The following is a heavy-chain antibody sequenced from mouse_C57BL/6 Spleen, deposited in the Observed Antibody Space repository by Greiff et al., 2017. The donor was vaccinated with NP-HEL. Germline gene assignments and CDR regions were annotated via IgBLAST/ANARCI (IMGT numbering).Heavy chain of an antibody. J-gene: IGHJ4*01. CDR3: ARSPLYYGNFYYAMDY. Sequence: QVQLKQPGAELVKPGASVKLSCKASGYTFTSYWMQWVKQRPGQGLEWIGEIDPSDSYTNYNQKFKGKATLTVDTSSSTAYMQLSSLTSEDSAVYYCARSPLYYGNFYYAMDYWGQGTSVTVSS. D-gene: IGHD2-1*01. CDR1: GYTFTSYW. V-gene: IGHV1-50*01. CDR2: IDPSDSYT.